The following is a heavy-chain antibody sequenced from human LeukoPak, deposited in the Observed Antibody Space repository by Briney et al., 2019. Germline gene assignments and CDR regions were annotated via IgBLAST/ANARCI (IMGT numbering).Heavy chain of an antibody. Sequence: SETLSLTCTVSGGSISSSSYYWGWIRQPPGKGLEWIGSIYYSGSTYYNPSLKSRVTISVDTSKNQFSLKLSSVTAADTAGYYCAGGPFYYDSSGYYKYFQHWGQGTLVTVSS. V-gene: IGHV4-39*07. CDR1: GGSISSSSYY. CDR2: IYYSGST. D-gene: IGHD3-22*01. J-gene: IGHJ1*01. CDR3: AGGPFYYDSSGYYKYFQH.